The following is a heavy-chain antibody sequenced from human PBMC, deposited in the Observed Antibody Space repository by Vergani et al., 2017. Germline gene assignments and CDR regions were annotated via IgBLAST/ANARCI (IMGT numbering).Heavy chain of an antibody. J-gene: IGHJ4*02. CDR1: GYTFTSYD. D-gene: IGHD6-19*01. Sequence: QVQLVQSGAEVKKPGASVKVSCKASGYTFTSYDINRVRQATGQGPEWMGWMNPNSGNTGYAQKFQGRVTMTRNTSISTAYMELSSLRSEDPAVYYCAGGSFIDGVAGHFDYWGQGTLVTVSS. CDR3: AGGSFIDGVAGHFDY. V-gene: IGHV1-8*01. CDR2: MNPNSGNT.